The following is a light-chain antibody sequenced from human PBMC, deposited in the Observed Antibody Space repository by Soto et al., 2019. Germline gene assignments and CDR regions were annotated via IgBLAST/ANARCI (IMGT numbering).Light chain of an antibody. CDR3: QQYNKWPLIT. CDR1: QSVSSSY. V-gene: IGKV3-20*01. CDR2: GAS. Sequence: EIVLTQSPSTLSLAPGESAPLSCRASQSVSSSYLAWYQQKPGQAPRLLIYGASSRATGIPARFSGSGSGTDFTLTISSLQSEDFALYYCQQYNKWPLITFGQGTRLEI. J-gene: IGKJ5*01.